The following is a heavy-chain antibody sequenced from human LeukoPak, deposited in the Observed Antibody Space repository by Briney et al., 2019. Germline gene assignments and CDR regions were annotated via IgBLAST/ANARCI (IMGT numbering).Heavy chain of an antibody. CDR1: GFIVSSNY. CDR2: IYSGGST. V-gene: IGHV3-66*01. J-gene: IGHJ4*02. D-gene: IGHD3-10*01. CDR3: ARGYYGSGSNIDY. Sequence: GGSLRLSCAASGFIVSSNYMSWVRQAPGKGLEWVSVIYSGGSTYYADSVKGRFTISRDNSKNTLYLQMNSLRAEDTAVYYCARGYYGSGSNIDYWGQGTLVTVSS.